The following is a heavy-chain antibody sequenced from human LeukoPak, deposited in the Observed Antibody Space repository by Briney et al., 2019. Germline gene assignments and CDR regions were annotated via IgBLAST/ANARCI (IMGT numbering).Heavy chain of an antibody. CDR2: IYTSGST. D-gene: IGHD3-3*01. CDR3: ARGGPTTYYDFWSGSGNWFDP. Sequence: SETLSLTCTVSGGSISSGSYYWSWIRQPAGKGLEWIGRIYTSGSTNYNPSLKSRVTISVDTSKNQFSLELSSVTAADTAVYYCARGGPTTYYDFWSGSGNWFDPWGQGTLVTVSS. J-gene: IGHJ5*02. CDR1: GGSISSGSYY. V-gene: IGHV4-61*02.